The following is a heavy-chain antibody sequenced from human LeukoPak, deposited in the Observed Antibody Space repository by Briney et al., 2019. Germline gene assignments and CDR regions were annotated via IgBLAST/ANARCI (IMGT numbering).Heavy chain of an antibody. D-gene: IGHD4-11*01. Sequence: GGSLRLSCAASGFTFSSYCMSWVRQAPGKGLEWVANIKQDGSEKYYVDSVKGRFTISRDNAKNSLYLQMNSLRAEDTAVYYCARVSRDFYSNYYYYYGMDVWGQGTTVTVSS. CDR2: IKQDGSEK. CDR1: GFTFSSYC. J-gene: IGHJ6*02. CDR3: ARVSRDFYSNYYYYYGMDV. V-gene: IGHV3-7*01.